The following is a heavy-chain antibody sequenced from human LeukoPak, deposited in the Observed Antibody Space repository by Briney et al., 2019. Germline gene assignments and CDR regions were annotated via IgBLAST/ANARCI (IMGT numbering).Heavy chain of an antibody. CDR2: ISSSSSYI. V-gene: IGHV3-21*01. Sequence: GGSLRLSCAASGFTFSSYRMNWVRQAPGKGLEWVSSISSSSSYIYYGDSVKGRFTISRDNAKNSLYLQMNSLRAEDTAVYYCARGYGDYDFLDYWGQGTLVTVSS. CDR3: ARGYGDYDFLDY. J-gene: IGHJ4*02. D-gene: IGHD4-17*01. CDR1: GFTFSSYR.